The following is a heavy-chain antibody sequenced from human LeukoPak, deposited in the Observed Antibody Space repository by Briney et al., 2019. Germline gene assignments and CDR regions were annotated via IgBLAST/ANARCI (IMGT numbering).Heavy chain of an antibody. J-gene: IGHJ4*02. Sequence: GESLKISCQGSGYRFTSYWIGWVRQMPGKGLEWMGIIYTGDSNTKYSPSFQGQVTISVDKSISTAYLQWSSLKASDTAMYYCARLGGSAYCVSTTCHFDYWGQGTLVTVPS. CDR1: GYRFTSYW. D-gene: IGHD2-2*01. V-gene: IGHV5-51*01. CDR3: ARLGGSAYCVSTTCHFDY. CDR2: IYTGDSNT.